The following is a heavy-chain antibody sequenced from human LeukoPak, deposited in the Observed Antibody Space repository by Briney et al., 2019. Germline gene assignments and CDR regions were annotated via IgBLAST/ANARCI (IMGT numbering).Heavy chain of an antibody. CDR2: ISNSGAVT. D-gene: IGHD2-2*01. J-gene: IGHJ4*02. V-gene: IGHV3-23*01. CDR1: GFSFGSHA. Sequence: PGGSLRLSCAASGFSFGSHAMCWVRQAPGKGLEWVSVISNSGAVTHYADSVKGRFTISRDKSNNMLYLQMDNLSAEDTAIYYCVKGGRICSSSTCRVDYWAREPWSPSPQ. CDR3: VKGGRICSSSTCRVDY.